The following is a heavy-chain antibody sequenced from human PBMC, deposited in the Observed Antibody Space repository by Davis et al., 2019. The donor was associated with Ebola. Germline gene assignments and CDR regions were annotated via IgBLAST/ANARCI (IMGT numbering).Heavy chain of an antibody. Sequence: GGSLRLSCAASGFTFSSYSMNWVRQAPGKGLEWVSYISSSSSTIYYADSVKGRFTISRDNSKNTLYVQMNSLRDEDTAVYYCARSTRAGYSSGWNDYWGQGTLVTVSS. CDR1: GFTFSSYS. CDR2: ISSSSSTI. CDR3: ARSTRAGYSSGWNDY. V-gene: IGHV3-48*02. D-gene: IGHD6-19*01. J-gene: IGHJ4*02.